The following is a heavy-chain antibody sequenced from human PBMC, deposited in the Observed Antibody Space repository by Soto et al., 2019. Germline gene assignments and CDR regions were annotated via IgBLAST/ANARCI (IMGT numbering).Heavy chain of an antibody. CDR2: IIPIFGTA. CDR3: ARDRRVTAMGTYYYYGMDV. D-gene: IGHD5-18*01. CDR1: GGTFSSYA. J-gene: IGHJ6*02. Sequence: ASVKVSCKASGGTFSSYAISWVRQAPGQGLEWMGGIIPIFGTANYAQKFQGRVTITADKSTSTAYMELSSLRSEDTAVCYCARDRRVTAMGTYYYYGMDVWGQGTTVTVSS. V-gene: IGHV1-69*06.